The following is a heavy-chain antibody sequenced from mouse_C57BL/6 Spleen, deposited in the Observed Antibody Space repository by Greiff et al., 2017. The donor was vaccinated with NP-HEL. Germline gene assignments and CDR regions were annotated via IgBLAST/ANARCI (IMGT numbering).Heavy chain of an antibody. CDR1: GYTFTDYN. CDR2: INPNNGGT. CDR3: ARNYYGSSYEYFDV. J-gene: IGHJ1*03. V-gene: IGHV1-22*01. Sequence: VQLQQSGPELVKPGASVKMSCKASGYTFTDYNMHWVKQSHGKSLEWIGYINPNNGGTSYNQKFKGKATLTVNKSSSTAYMDLRSLTSEDSAVYYCARNYYGSSYEYFDVWGTGTTVTVSS. D-gene: IGHD1-1*01.